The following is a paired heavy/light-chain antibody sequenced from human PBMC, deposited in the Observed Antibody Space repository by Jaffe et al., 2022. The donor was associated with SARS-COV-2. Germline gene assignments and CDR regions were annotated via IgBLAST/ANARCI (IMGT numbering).Heavy chain of an antibody. V-gene: IGHV3-74*03. CDR2: MNYDGSKT. CDR1: GFTLSAYW. J-gene: IGHJ2*01. D-gene: IGHD3-10*01. CDR3: AREAPGTGDWYFDL. Sequence: EVQLVESGGGLVQPGGSLRLSCAASGFTLSAYWMHWVRQAPGKGLVWVSRMNYDGSKTTYAVSVKGRLTVSRDNAKNTLYLQMNSLRAEDTAVYYCAREAPGTGDWYFDLWGRGTLVTVSS.
Light chain of an antibody. CDR2: KDS. CDR1: ALPGQY. Sequence: SYELTQPPSVSVSPGQTARIACSADALPGQYAYWYQQKPGQAPVLVIYKDSQRPSGIPERISGSKSGTTVTLTISGVRAEDEADYYCQSADNSGTWVFGGGTKLTVL. J-gene: IGLJ3*02. CDR3: QSADNSGTWV. V-gene: IGLV3-25*03.